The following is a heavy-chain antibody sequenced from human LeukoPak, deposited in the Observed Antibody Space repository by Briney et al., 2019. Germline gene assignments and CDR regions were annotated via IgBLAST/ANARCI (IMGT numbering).Heavy chain of an antibody. CDR2: ISSSIITI. Sequence: PGGSLRLSCAASGFTFSTYSMNWVRQAPGKGLEWVSYISSSIITIYYADSVKGRFTISRDNAKNSLYLQMNSLRAEDTAVYYCARYYGGNSACDYWGQGTLVTVSS. CDR3: ARYYGGNSACDY. J-gene: IGHJ4*02. V-gene: IGHV3-48*01. D-gene: IGHD4-23*01. CDR1: GFTFSTYS.